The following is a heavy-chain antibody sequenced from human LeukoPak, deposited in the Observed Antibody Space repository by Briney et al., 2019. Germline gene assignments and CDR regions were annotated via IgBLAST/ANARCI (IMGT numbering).Heavy chain of an antibody. D-gene: IGHD6-13*01. CDR3: AKGIRPYSSSWSDAFDI. CDR1: GFTVSSNY. V-gene: IGHV3-23*01. CDR2: ISGSGGST. Sequence: GGSLRLSCAASGFTVSSNYMSWVRQAPGKGLEWVSAISGSGGSTYYADSVKGRFTISRDNSKNTLYLQMNSLRAEDAAVYYCAKGIRPYSSSWSDAFDIWGQGTMVTVSS. J-gene: IGHJ3*02.